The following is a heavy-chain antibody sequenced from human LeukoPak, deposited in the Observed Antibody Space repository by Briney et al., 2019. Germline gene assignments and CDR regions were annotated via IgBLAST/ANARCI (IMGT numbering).Heavy chain of an antibody. CDR1: GFTFSNYG. J-gene: IGHJ4*02. CDR3: AKFDGSYYDYFDY. D-gene: IGHD1-26*01. CDR2: ISGSGGST. Sequence: GGSLRLSCAASGFTFSNYGMNWVRQAPGKGLEWVSSISGSGGSTYYADSVKGRFTISRDNSKNTLSLQMNSLRADDTAVYYCAKFDGSYYDYFDYWGQGTLVTVSS. V-gene: IGHV3-23*01.